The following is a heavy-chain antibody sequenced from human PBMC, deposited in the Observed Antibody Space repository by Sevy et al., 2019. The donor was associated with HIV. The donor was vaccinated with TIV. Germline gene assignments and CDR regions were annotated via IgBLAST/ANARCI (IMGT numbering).Heavy chain of an antibody. V-gene: IGHV3-30*18. Sequence: GGSLRLSCEASGFTFSSYGMHWVRQAPGKGLEWVAVISYDGSNKYYADSVKGRFTISRDNSKNTLYLQMNSLRAEDTARYYCAKDKWRGPVVAAFHTATATNYWGQGTLVTVSS. D-gene: IGHD2-15*01. CDR1: GFTFSSYG. CDR3: AKDKWRGPVVAAFHTATATNY. J-gene: IGHJ4*02. CDR2: ISYDGSNK.